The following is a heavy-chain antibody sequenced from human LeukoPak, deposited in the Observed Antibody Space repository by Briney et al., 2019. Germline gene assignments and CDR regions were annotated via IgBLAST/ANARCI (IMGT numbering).Heavy chain of an antibody. CDR2: ISYSGST. CDR1: GGSISRYD. J-gene: IGHJ4*02. V-gene: IGHV4-59*12. CDR3: ARRSPKGVVGALGFDY. D-gene: IGHD1-26*01. Sequence: PSETLSLTCTVSGGSISRYDWSWIRQPPGKGLEWIGYISYSGSTNYNPSLKSRVTISVDTSKNQFSLNLSSVTAADTAVYYCARRSPKGVVGALGFDYWGQGTLVTVSS.